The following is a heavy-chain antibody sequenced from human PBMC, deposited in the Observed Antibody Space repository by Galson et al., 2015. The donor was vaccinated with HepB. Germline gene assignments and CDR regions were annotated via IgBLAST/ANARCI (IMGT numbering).Heavy chain of an antibody. J-gene: IGHJ5*02. V-gene: IGHV3-33*03. CDR2: ILHDGTKK. Sequence: SLRLSCAVSGITVSSYGMQWVRQAPGKGLEWVTHILHDGTKKYYASSVKDRFTISRDNSKNTLYLQMNSLRTEDTAVYYCAGRGESGSYSFDPFGQGTQVTVSS. D-gene: IGHD3-10*01. CDR3: AGRGESGSYSFDP. CDR1: GITVSSYG.